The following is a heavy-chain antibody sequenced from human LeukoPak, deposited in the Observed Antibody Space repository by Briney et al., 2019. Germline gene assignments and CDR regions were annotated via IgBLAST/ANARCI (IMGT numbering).Heavy chain of an antibody. J-gene: IGHJ4*02. CDR1: GFTFDDYA. CDR3: AKEGHSGRALGKPLDY. V-gene: IGHV3-9*01. D-gene: IGHD1-26*01. CDR2: ISWNSGSI. Sequence: VRSLRLSCAASGFTFDDYAMHWVRQAPGKGLEWVSGISWNSGSIGYADSVKGRFTISRDNAKNSLYLQMNSLRAEDTALYYCAKEGHSGRALGKPLDYWGQGTLVTVSS.